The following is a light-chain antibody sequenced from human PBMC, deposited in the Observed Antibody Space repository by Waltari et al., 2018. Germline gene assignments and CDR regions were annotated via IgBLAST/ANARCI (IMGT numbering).Light chain of an antibody. CDR3: CSFTSSSTWV. V-gene: IGLV2-14*03. CDR1: TSDLGGYNY. CDR2: DVS. J-gene: IGLJ3*02. Sequence: QSALTQPASGSGSPGQSITISCTGTTSDLGGYNYFSWYHQHPGKAPKLIIFDVSSRPSGVSNRFSGSKSANTASLIISGLQAEDEADYYCCSFTSSSTWVFGGGTKLTVL.